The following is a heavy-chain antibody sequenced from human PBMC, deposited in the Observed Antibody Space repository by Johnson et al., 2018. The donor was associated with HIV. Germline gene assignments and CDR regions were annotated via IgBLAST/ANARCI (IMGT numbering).Heavy chain of an antibody. D-gene: IGHD3-3*01. J-gene: IGHJ3*02. CDR2: LGTAGDT. V-gene: IGHV3-13*01. CDR3: ARGGSRTTMFGVDINMGAFDI. CDR1: GFTFDDYG. Sequence: VQLVESGGGVVRPGGSLRLSCAASGFTFDDYGMSWVRQPTGKGLEWVSGLGTAGDTYYAGSLKGRFTISREDAKNSLYLQMNSLRAGDTAVYYCARGGSRTTMFGVDINMGAFDIWGQGTMVTVSS.